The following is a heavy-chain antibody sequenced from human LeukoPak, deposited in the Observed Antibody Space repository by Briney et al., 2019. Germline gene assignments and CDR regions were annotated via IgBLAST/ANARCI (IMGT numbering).Heavy chain of an antibody. J-gene: IGHJ4*02. V-gene: IGHV3-30*02. Sequence: TGGSLRLSCAASGFTFSSYGMHWVRQAPGKGLEWVAFILYDGSNKYYADSVKGRFTISRDNSKNTLYLQMNSLRAEDTAVYYCANPPGPRGKGTLGYCSGGSCYYWGQGTLVTVSS. CDR2: ILYDGSNK. CDR3: ANPPGPRGKGTLGYCSGGSCYY. CDR1: GFTFSSYG. D-gene: IGHD2-15*01.